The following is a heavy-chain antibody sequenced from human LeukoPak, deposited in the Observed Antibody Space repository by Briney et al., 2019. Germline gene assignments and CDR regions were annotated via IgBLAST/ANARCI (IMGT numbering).Heavy chain of an antibody. D-gene: IGHD3-22*01. CDR1: GFTFSSYG. Sequence: GGSLRLSCAASGFTFSSYGMHWVRQAPGKGLEWVAVIWYDGSNKYYADSVKGRLTISRDNSKNTLYLQMNSLRAEDTAVYYCAKEGYYDSSGYPYFDYWGQGTLVTVSS. V-gene: IGHV3-33*06. CDR3: AKEGYYDSSGYPYFDY. J-gene: IGHJ4*02. CDR2: IWYDGSNK.